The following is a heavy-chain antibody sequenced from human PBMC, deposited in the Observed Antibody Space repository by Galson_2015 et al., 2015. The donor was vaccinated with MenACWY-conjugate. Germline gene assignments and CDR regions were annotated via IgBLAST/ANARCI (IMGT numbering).Heavy chain of an antibody. D-gene: IGHD6-19*01. CDR3: GTTIFGQWLIDV. V-gene: IGHV3-7*03. CDR2: IKQDGSEK. Sequence: SLRLSCAASGFTFSRYWMSWVRQAPGKGLEWVANIKQDGSEKYYGDSVKDRFTISRDNADNSLYLQLNSLRAEDTAVYYCGTTIFGQWLIDVWGQGTTVTVSS. J-gene: IGHJ6*02. CDR1: GFTFSRYW.